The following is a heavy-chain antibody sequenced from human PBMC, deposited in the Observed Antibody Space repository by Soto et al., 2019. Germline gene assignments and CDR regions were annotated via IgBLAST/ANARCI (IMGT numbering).Heavy chain of an antibody. Sequence: QVQLVQSGAEVKKPGSSVKVSCTASGGTFNFYSISWVRQAPGQGLEWVGRVIPMVGMSEYAQKFQGRVTSTEDKSTRTAYMKLRRPRSEDTGVYYCATNYGSGSAHFDYRGQETLVTVSS. D-gene: IGHD3-10*01. CDR1: GGTFNFYS. V-gene: IGHV1-69*02. J-gene: IGHJ4*02. CDR2: VIPMVGMS. CDR3: ATNYGSGSAHFDY.